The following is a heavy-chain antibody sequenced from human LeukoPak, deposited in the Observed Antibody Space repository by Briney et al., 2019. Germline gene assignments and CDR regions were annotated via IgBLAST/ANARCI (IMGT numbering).Heavy chain of an antibody. CDR2: IHYSGST. V-gene: IGHV4-59*01. Sequence: SETLSLTCTVSGGTISSYYWSWIRQSPGKGLEWIGYIHYSGSTNYNPSLKSRVTISVDTSKNQFSLKLSSVTAADTAVYYCARYSSSWHIDYWGQGTLVTVSS. J-gene: IGHJ4*02. CDR1: GGTISSYY. CDR3: ARYSSSWHIDY. D-gene: IGHD6-13*01.